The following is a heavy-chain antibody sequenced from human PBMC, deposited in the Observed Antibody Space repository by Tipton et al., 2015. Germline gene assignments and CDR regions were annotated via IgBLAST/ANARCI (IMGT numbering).Heavy chain of an antibody. J-gene: IGHJ4*02. Sequence: PGLVKPSETLSLTCTVSDGSISSYYWSWIRQPPGKGLEWIGYIYYSGSTNYNPSLKSRVTISVDTSKNQFSLKLRSVTAADTAVYYCAREAYSSSGLIFDYWGQGTLVAVSS. CDR1: DGSISSYY. D-gene: IGHD6-6*01. CDR3: AREAYSSSGLIFDY. V-gene: IGHV4-59*01. CDR2: IYYSGST.